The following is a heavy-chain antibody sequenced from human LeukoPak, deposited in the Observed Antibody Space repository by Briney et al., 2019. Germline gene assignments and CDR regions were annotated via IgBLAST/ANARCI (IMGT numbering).Heavy chain of an antibody. Sequence: GGSLRLSCVVSGFTFSTHWMSWVRQAPGKGLEWVANIKQDGSEKYYVDSVKGRFTISRDNAQNSLYLQMSSLRAEDTAVYHCASGYSGYACWGQGTLVTVA. D-gene: IGHD5-12*01. J-gene: IGHJ4*02. CDR3: ASGYSGYAC. CDR2: IKQDGSEK. CDR1: GFTFSTHW. V-gene: IGHV3-7*02.